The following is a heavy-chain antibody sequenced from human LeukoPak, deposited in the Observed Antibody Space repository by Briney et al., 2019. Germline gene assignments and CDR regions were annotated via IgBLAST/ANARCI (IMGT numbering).Heavy chain of an antibody. CDR1: GFVSSNYA. J-gene: IGHJ4*02. CDR3: AKDLTLYYDGSGVDY. Sequence: SGGSLRLSCAASGFVSSNYAINWVRQAPGKGLEWVSSITGSGGTTYYADSVKGRFTISRDNSKNTLYLQMNSLRAEDTAVYYCAKDLTLYYDGSGVDYWGQGTLVTVSS. D-gene: IGHD3-22*01. CDR2: ITGSGGTT. V-gene: IGHV3-23*01.